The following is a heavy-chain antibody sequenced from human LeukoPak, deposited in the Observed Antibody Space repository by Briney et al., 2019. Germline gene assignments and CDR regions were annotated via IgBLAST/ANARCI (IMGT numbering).Heavy chain of an antibody. CDR1: GGSISSSIYY. V-gene: IGHV4-39*01. J-gene: IGHJ3*02. CDR3: ATHRRSGSGGSENAFEI. Sequence: SETLSLTCTVSGGSISSSIYYWGWIRQAPGKGLEWIGNIYDSGTTHYNPSLKSRVTISGDTSKNQFSLKLNSVTAADTAIYYCATHRRSGSGGSENAFEIWGQGTMVTVSS. CDR2: IYDSGTT. D-gene: IGHD5-12*01.